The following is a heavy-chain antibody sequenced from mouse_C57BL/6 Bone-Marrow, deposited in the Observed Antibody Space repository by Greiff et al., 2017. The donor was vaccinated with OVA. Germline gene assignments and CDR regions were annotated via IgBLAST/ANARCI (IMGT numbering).Heavy chain of an antibody. CDR3: AIDGGLYDGYIWFAY. CDR1: GYTFTSYT. Sequence: QVQLKQSGAELARPGASVKMSCKASGYTFTSYTMHWVKQRPGQGLEWIGYINPSSGYTKYNQKFKDKATLTADKSSSTAYMQLSSLTSEDSAVYYCAIDGGLYDGYIWFAYWGQGTLVTVSA. V-gene: IGHV1-4*01. D-gene: IGHD2-3*01. CDR2: INPSSGYT. J-gene: IGHJ3*01.